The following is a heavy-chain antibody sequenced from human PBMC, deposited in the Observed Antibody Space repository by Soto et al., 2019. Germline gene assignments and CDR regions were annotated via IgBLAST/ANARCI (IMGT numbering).Heavy chain of an antibody. CDR1: GFTFNTYT. V-gene: IGHV3-21*01. CDR2: ISSTSTYI. CDR3: ARDSSLFCTGGTCYLRDAFDI. D-gene: IGHD2-15*01. J-gene: IGHJ3*02. Sequence: EVQLVESGGGQVKHGGSLRLSCAASGFTFNTYTMNWVRQAPGKGLEWVSSISSTSTYIYYADSVRGRFTISRDNAGNSLYLQMSSLRAEDSAVYYCARDSSLFCTGGTCYLRDAFDIWGQGTTVTVSS.